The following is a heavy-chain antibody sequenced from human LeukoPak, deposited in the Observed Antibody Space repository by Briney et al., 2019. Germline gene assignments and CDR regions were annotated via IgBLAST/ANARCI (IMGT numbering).Heavy chain of an antibody. CDR1: KVTFSDYA. V-gene: IGHV3-23*01. CDR2: ISGSGGNT. CDR3: AKGTGINHYHWIDR. D-gene: IGHD3/OR15-3a*01. Sequence: GGSLRLSCAASKVTFSDYAINWVRQAPGKGLEWVSGISGSGGNTYYADSVKGRFTISRDNSKNTLYLQMNSLRAEDTALYYCAKGTGINHYHWIDRWGQGTQVTVSS. J-gene: IGHJ5*02.